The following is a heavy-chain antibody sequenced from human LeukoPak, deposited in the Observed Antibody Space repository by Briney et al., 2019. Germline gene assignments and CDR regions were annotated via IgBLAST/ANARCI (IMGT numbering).Heavy chain of an antibody. CDR3: ARSSFVAAAGTWFDY. V-gene: IGHV2-70*11. Sequence: SGPTLVNPTQTLTLTCTFSGFSLSTRGMCVSWIRQPPGKALEWLARIDWDDDKYYSTSLKTRLTISKDTSKNQVVLTMTNMDPVDTATYYCARSSFVAAAGTWFDYWGQGTLVTVSS. CDR2: IDWDDDK. D-gene: IGHD6-13*01. CDR1: GFSLSTRGMC. J-gene: IGHJ4*02.